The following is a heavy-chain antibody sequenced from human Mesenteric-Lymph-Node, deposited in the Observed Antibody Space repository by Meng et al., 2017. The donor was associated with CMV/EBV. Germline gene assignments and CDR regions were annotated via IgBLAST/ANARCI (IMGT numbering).Heavy chain of an antibody. CDR1: GYRFTGYC. V-gene: IGHV1-2*06. Sequence: ETFGYRFTGYCIHWVRQAPGQGLEWMGRINPNSGGTNYAQKFQGRVTMTRDTSISTAYMELTRLRSDDTAVYFCARISGYSGYEFDYWGQGTLVTVSS. CDR3: ARISGYSGYEFDY. CDR2: INPNSGGT. J-gene: IGHJ4*02. D-gene: IGHD5-12*01.